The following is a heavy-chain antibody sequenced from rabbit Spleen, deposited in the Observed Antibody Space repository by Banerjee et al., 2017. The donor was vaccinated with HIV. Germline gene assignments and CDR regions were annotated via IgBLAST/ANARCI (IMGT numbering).Heavy chain of an antibody. V-gene: IGHV1S45*01. D-gene: IGHD7-1*01. CDR3: ARGGGSTYSTGTRLDL. J-gene: IGHJ3*01. CDR2: IYVGSSSST. CDR1: GFSFSSSNW. Sequence: QEQLVESGGGLVQPGGSLTLTCTASGFSFSSSNWICWVRQAPGKGLEWIACIYVGSSSSTYYASWAKGRFTISKTSSTTVTLQMTSLTAADTATYFCARGGGSTYSTGTRLDLWGQGTLVTVS.